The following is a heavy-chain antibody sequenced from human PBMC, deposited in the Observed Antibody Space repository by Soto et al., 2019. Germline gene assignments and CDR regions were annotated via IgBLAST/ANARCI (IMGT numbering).Heavy chain of an antibody. Sequence: SETLSLTCTVSGGSISSYYWSWIRQPPGKGLEWIGYIYYSGSTNYNPSLKSRVTISVDTSKNQFSLKLSSVTAADTAVYYCARNPLWFGEPYYFDYWGQGTLVTVSS. CDR1: GGSISSYY. CDR2: IYYSGST. J-gene: IGHJ4*02. V-gene: IGHV4-59*08. CDR3: ARNPLWFGEPYYFDY. D-gene: IGHD3-10*01.